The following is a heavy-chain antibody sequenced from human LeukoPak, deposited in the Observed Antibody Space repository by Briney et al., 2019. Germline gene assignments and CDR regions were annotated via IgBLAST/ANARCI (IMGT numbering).Heavy chain of an antibody. CDR3: ARLPGGDGYNFLAGPD. CDR2: IYHSGST. D-gene: IGHD5-24*01. CDR1: GGSISSSNW. Sequence: SSETLSLTCAVSGGSISSSNWWSWVRQPPGKGLEWIGEIYHSGSTNYNPSLKSRVTISVDKSKNQFSLKLSSVTAADTAVYYCARLPGGDGYNFLAGPDWGQGTLVTVSS. J-gene: IGHJ4*02. V-gene: IGHV4-4*02.